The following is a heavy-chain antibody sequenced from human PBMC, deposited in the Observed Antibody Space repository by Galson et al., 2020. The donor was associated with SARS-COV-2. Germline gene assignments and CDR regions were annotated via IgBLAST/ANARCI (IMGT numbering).Heavy chain of an antibody. D-gene: IGHD6-19*01. CDR3: AKGRGTAVAPTSIVGYYFDY. Sequence: GGSLRLSCAASGFTFDDHSMHWVRLAPGKGLEWVSGINWNSAFISYADSVRGRFIISRDNAKNSLYLQMDGLRPEDTALYFCAKGRGTAVAPTSIVGYYFDYWGQGTLVTVSS. V-gene: IGHV3-9*01. CDR2: INWNSAFI. J-gene: IGHJ4*02. CDR1: GFTFDDHS.